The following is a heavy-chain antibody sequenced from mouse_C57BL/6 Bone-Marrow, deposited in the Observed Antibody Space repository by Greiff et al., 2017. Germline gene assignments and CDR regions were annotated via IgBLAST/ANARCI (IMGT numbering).Heavy chain of an antibody. V-gene: IGHV1-53*01. CDR2: INPSNGGT. J-gene: IGHJ3*01. CDR1: GYSFTSYW. Sequence: VQLQQSGTELVKPGASVKLSCKASGYSFTSYWMHWVKQSPGHGLEWIGNINPSNGGTNYNEKFKSKATLTVDQSSSTAYMQLSCLTSADSAVFYCARRGSDGYGDWFAYWGQGTLVTVSA. D-gene: IGHD1-1*01. CDR3: ARRGSDGYGDWFAY.